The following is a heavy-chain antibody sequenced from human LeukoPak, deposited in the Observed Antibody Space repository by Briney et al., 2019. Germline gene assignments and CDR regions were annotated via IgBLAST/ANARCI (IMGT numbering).Heavy chain of an antibody. CDR2: INAGNGNT. CDR3: ASWPLRWLTHQDDY. Sequence: ASVKVSCKASGYTFSSYVMHWVRQAPGQRLEWMGWINAGNGNTKYSQKFQGRVTITRDTSANTAYMELSSLKSEDTAVFYCASWPLRWLTHQDDYWGQGTLVTVSS. V-gene: IGHV1-3*01. J-gene: IGHJ4*02. CDR1: GYTFSSYV. D-gene: IGHD6-19*01.